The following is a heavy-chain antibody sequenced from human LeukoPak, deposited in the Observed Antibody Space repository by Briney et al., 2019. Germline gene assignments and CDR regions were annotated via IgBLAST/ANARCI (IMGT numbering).Heavy chain of an antibody. CDR2: INPNSGGT. CDR3: AREGYCSGGSCYSAD. CDR1: GYTFTAYC. J-gene: IGHJ4*02. D-gene: IGHD2-15*01. V-gene: IGHV1-2*06. Sequence: VASVKVSCKASGYTFTAYCMHWVRQAPGQGLEWMGRINPNSGGTNYALNFQGRVTMTRDTSISTAYMELSRLRSDDTAVYYCAREGYCSGGSCYSADWGQGTLVTVSS.